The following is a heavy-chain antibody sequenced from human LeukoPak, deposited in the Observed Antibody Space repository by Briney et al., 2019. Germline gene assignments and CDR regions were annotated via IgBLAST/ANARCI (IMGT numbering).Heavy chain of an antibody. V-gene: IGHV3-23*01. D-gene: IGHD3-10*01. J-gene: IGHJ4*02. CDR1: GFIFSKYW. CDR2: ISGSGGST. CDR3: GKDFGHL. Sequence: GGSLRLSCVGSGFIFSKYWMAWVRQAPGKGLEWVSGISGSGGSTYYADSVKGRFTISRDNSKNTLYLQMDSLRAEDTAVYYCGKDFGHLWGQGTLVTVSS.